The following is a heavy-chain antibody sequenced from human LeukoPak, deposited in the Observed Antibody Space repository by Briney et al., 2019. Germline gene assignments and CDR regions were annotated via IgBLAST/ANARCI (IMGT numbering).Heavy chain of an antibody. Sequence: GSLRLSCAASGFTFSSYEMNWVRQAPGKGLEWVSYISSSGSTIYYADSVKGRFTISRDNAKNSLYLQMNSLRAEDTAVYYCARDPTIFGVVTTYYFDYWGQGTLVTVSS. CDR3: ARDPTIFGVVTTYYFDY. CDR2: ISSSGSTI. CDR1: GFTFSSYE. J-gene: IGHJ4*02. V-gene: IGHV3-48*03. D-gene: IGHD3-3*01.